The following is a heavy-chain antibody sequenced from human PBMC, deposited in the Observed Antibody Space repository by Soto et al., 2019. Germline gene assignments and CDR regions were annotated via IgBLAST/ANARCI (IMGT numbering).Heavy chain of an antibody. CDR2: IYYSGST. J-gene: IGHJ5*02. D-gene: IGHD6-19*01. V-gene: IGHV4-59*01. CDR3: ARGGSSGWSRWFDP. Sequence: QVQLQESGPGLVKPSETLSLTCTVSGGSISSYYWSWIRQPPGKRLEWIGYIYYSGSTNYNPSLKSRVTISVDTSKNQFSLKLSSVTAADTAVYYCARGGSSGWSRWFDPWGQGTLVTVSS. CDR1: GGSISSYY.